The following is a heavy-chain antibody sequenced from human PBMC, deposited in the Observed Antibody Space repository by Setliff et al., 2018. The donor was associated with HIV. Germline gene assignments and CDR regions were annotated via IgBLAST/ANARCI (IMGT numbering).Heavy chain of an antibody. CDR1: GYTFTSSD. CDR3: ATAQSDYYARGRRNHYYIDV. V-gene: IGHV1-8*02. D-gene: IGHD3-10*02. CDR2: MNPNSGNT. Sequence: ASVKVSCKASGYTFTSSDINWVRQATGQGLEWMGWMNPNSGNTGDAQKLQGRVTMTRDTSVSTAYLELSNLRSEDTAVYYCATAQSDYYARGRRNHYYIDVWGKGATVTVSS. J-gene: IGHJ6*03.